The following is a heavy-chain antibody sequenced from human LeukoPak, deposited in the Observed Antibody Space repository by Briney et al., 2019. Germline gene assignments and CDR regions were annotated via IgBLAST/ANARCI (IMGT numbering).Heavy chain of an antibody. Sequence: ASVKVSCKASGYTFTSYDINWVRQATGQGLEWMGWMNPNSGNTGYAQKFQGRVTMTRNTSISTAYMELSSLRSEDTAVYYCARDPMTPDYYYYGMDVWGQGTTVTVSS. CDR1: GYTFTSYD. J-gene: IGHJ6*02. V-gene: IGHV1-8*01. D-gene: IGHD1-14*01. CDR3: ARDPMTPDYYYYGMDV. CDR2: MNPNSGNT.